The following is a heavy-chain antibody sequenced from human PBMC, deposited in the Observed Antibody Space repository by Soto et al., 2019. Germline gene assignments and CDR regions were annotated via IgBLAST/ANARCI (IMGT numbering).Heavy chain of an antibody. J-gene: IGHJ6*02. CDR1: GGTFSSYA. V-gene: IGHV1-69*13. Sequence: SVKVSCKASGGTFSSYAISWVRQAPRQGLEWMGGIIPIFGTANYAQKFQGRVTITADESTSTAYMELSSLRAEDTAVYYCARRPVVTLRYYYYYGMDVWGQGTTVTVSS. CDR2: IIPIFGTA. CDR3: ARRPVVTLRYYYYYGMDV. D-gene: IGHD2-21*02.